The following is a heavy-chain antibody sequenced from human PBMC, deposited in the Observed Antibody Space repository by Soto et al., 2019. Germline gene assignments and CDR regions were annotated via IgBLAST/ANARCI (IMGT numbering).Heavy chain of an antibody. V-gene: IGHV3-30-3*01. CDR2: ISYDGSDK. CDR3: ARDRYSYYDFWSGSLPYYYYGVDV. Sequence: GGSLRLSCAASGFTFSSYAMHWVRQAPGKGLEWVALISYDGSDKDYADSVKGRFTTSRDNSRNTLFLQMNSLRAEDTAVYYCARDRYSYYDFWSGSLPYYYYGVDVWGQGTTVTVSS. J-gene: IGHJ6*02. CDR1: GFTFSSYA. D-gene: IGHD3-3*01.